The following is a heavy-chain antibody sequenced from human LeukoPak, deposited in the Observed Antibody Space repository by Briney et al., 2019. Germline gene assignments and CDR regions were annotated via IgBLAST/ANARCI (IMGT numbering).Heavy chain of an antibody. J-gene: IGHJ4*02. CDR3: AKDPTAGWGYGGNRHYFDY. Sequence: GGSLRLSCAASGFTFSSYSMNWVRQAPGKGLEWVAVISYDGSNKYYADSVKGRFTISRDNSKNTLYLQMNSLRAEDTAVYYRAKDPTAGWGYGGNRHYFDYWGQGTLVTVSS. D-gene: IGHD4-23*01. CDR1: GFTFSSYS. V-gene: IGHV3-30*18. CDR2: ISYDGSNK.